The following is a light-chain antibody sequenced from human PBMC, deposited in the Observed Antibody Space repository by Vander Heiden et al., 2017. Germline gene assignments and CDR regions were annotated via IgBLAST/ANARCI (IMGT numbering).Light chain of an antibody. Sequence: IQMTHSPSSLSASVGDRVTITCRASQSISSYLNWYQQKPGKAPKLLIYAASSLQSGVPSRFSGSGSGTDFTLTISSPQPEDFATYYCQQSYSTPLTFGGGTKVEIK. V-gene: IGKV1-39*01. J-gene: IGKJ4*01. CDR3: QQSYSTPLT. CDR2: AAS. CDR1: QSISSY.